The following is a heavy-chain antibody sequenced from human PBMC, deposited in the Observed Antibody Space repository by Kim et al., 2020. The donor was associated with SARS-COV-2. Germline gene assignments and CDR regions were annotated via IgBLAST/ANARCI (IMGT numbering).Heavy chain of an antibody. J-gene: IGHJ5*02. CDR2: INEDGSAK. CDR3: AVHLDWAFDP. V-gene: IGHV3-7*01. D-gene: IGHD3-9*01. CDR1: GFRFSTRW. Sequence: GGSLRLSCAASGFRFSTRWMTWVRQAPGKGLDWVGNINEDGSAKHYADSVKGRFTISRDNAKNSLYLQMNNLRAEDTAIYYCAVHLDWAFDPWGQGTLVSVSS.